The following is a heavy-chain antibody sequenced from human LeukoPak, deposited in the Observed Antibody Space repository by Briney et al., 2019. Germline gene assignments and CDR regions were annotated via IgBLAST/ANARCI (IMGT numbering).Heavy chain of an antibody. D-gene: IGHD3-10*01. CDR1: GFTFSSYW. Sequence: GGSLRLSCAASGFTFSSYWMHWVRQAPGKGLVWVSRINSDGSSTSYADSVKGRFTISRDNAKSTLYLQMNSLRAEDTAVYYCAREGNAMVRGDAFDIWGQGTMVTVSS. J-gene: IGHJ3*02. V-gene: IGHV3-74*01. CDR2: INSDGSST. CDR3: AREGNAMVRGDAFDI.